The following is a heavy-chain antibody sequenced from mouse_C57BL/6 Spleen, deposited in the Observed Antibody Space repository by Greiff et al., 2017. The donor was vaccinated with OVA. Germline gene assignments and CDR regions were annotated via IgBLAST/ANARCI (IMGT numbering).Heavy chain of an antibody. J-gene: IGHJ3*01. Sequence: EVQLQESGPELVKPGASVKMSCKASGYTFTDYNMHWVKQSHGKSLEGIGYINPNNGGTSYNQKFTGKATLTVNKYSSTAYMELRSLTSEKSAVYYCARKTLYGSSTWFAYWGQRTLVTVS. D-gene: IGHD1-1*01. CDR2: INPNNGGT. CDR3: ARKTLYGSSTWFAY. V-gene: IGHV1-22*01. CDR1: GYTFTDYN.